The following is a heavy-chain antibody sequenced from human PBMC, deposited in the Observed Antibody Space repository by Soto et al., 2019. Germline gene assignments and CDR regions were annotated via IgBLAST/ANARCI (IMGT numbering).Heavy chain of an antibody. CDR3: ARVVAERPFYNWFDP. V-gene: IGHV4-30-4*01. D-gene: IGHD2-15*01. Sequence: QVQLQESGPGLVKPSQTLSLTCTVSGGSISSGDYYWSWIRQPPGKGLEWIGHIYYSRSTYYNPSLKSRVTISVDRSKNQFSLNLSSVTAADTAVYYCARVVAERPFYNWFDPWGQGTLVIVSS. J-gene: IGHJ5*02. CDR2: IYYSRST. CDR1: GGSISSGDYY.